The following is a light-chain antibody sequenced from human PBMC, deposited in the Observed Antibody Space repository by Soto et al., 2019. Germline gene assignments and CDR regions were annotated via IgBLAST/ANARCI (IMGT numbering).Light chain of an antibody. CDR2: EVS. CDR1: SSDVGSYDY. Sequence: QSALTQPASVSGSPGQSITISCTGTSSDVGSYDYVSWYQHHPGKGPKLMIFEVSNRPSGVSNRFSGSKSGNTASLTISGLQAEDEADYYCSSYTSSSTLYVFGTGTKVTVL. V-gene: IGLV2-14*01. J-gene: IGLJ1*01. CDR3: SSYTSSSTLYV.